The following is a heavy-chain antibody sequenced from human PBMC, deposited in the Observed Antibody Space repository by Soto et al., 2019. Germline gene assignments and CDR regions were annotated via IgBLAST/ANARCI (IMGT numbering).Heavy chain of an antibody. J-gene: IGHJ4*02. CDR1: GFTFSSYS. CDR3: ARDQNDYGGNPIDY. CDR2: ISRSSSTI. V-gene: IGHV3-48*01. D-gene: IGHD4-17*01. Sequence: EVQLVESGGGLVQPGGSLRLSCAASGFTFSSYSMNWVRQAPGKGLEWVSYISRSSSTIYYADSVKGRFTISRDNAKNSLYRQMNSLRAEDTAVYYCARDQNDYGGNPIDYWGQGTLVTVSS.